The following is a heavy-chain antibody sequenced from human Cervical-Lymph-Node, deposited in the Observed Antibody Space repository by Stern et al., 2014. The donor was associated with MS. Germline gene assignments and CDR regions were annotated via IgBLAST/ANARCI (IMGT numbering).Heavy chain of an antibody. CDR3: ATALSRYSAAIMGCYFDY. V-gene: IGHV3-7*01. Sequence: EVQLVESGGGLVQPGGSLRLSCAASGFSLSEYWMTWVRQAPGKGLEWVATIDHCGSGKYYVASVKGRFTVSRDTAQNSPVLQLTSLKAEHPAVYLCATALSRYSAAIMGCYFDYWGQGALVTVSS. D-gene: IGHD5-12*01. J-gene: IGHJ4*02. CDR2: IDHCGSGK. CDR1: GFSLSEYW.